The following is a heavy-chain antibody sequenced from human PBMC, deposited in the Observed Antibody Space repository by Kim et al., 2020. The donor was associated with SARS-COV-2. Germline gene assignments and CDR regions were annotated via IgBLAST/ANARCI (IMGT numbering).Heavy chain of an antibody. J-gene: IGHJ6*02. V-gene: IGHV4-39*01. Sequence: NPSLKSRVTISVDTSNNQFSLKLRSVTAADAAVYDCPRVGFTVVTSGGMDVWGQGTTVTVSS. CDR3: PRVGFTVVTSGGMDV. D-gene: IGHD4-17*01.